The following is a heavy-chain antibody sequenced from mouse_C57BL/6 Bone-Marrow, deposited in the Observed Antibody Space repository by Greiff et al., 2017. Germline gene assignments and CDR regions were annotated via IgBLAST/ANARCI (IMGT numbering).Heavy chain of an antibody. CDR3: ARNYDLYYAMDY. Sequence: QVQLQQPGAELVKPGASVKLSCKASGYTFTSYWMQWVKQRPGQGLEWIGEIDPSDSYTNYNQKFKGKATLTVDTSSSTAYMQLSSLTSEDSAVYYCARNYDLYYAMDYWGQGTSDTVSS. CDR1: GYTFTSYW. CDR2: IDPSDSYT. D-gene: IGHD2-4*01. J-gene: IGHJ4*01. V-gene: IGHV1-50*01.